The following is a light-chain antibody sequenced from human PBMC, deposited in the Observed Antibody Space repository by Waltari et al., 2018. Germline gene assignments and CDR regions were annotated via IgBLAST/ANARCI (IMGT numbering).Light chain of an antibody. V-gene: IGKV4-1*01. J-gene: IGKJ2*01. CDR1: QCVLYSSNIKNY. CDR2: WAS. CDR3: QQYYSIPHT. Sequence: IVLTQSPDCLAVSLGGRTSITFKTSQCVLYSSNIKNYLTWYQQKPGQPPKLLIYWASTRDSGVPDRFSGSGSGTDFTLTISSLQAEDAAVYYCQQYYSIPHTFGQGTKLEIK.